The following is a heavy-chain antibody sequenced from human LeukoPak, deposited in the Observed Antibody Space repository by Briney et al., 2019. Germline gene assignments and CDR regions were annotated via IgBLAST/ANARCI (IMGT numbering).Heavy chain of an antibody. CDR2: IYTSGST. D-gene: IGHD3-22*01. CDR3: AREETRNYDSFHFDY. CDR1: GGSISNYY. Sequence: WETLSLTCTVSGGSISNYYWSWIRQPAGEGLEWIGRIYTSGSTNYNPSLKSRVTMSVDTSKNQFSLNLSSVTAADTAVYYCAREETRNYDSFHFDYWGQGTLVTVSS. V-gene: IGHV4-4*07. J-gene: IGHJ4*02.